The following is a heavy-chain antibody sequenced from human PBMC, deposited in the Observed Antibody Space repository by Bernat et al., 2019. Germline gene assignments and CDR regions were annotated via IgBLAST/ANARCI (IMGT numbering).Heavy chain of an antibody. V-gene: IGHV3-20*04. CDR3: ARGTSTSAPYMDV. Sequence: EVQLVESGGGLVQPGGSLRLSCAASGFTFSSYAMSWVRQAPGKGLEWVSGINWNGGSTGYADSVKGRFTISRDNAKNSLYLQMNSLRAEDTAVYYCARGTSTSAPYMDVWGKGTTVTVSS. CDR2: INWNGGST. CDR1: GFTFSSYA. J-gene: IGHJ6*03.